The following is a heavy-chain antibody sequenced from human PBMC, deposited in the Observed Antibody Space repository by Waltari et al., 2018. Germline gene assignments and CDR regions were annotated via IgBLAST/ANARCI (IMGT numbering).Heavy chain of an antibody. D-gene: IGHD3-10*02. CDR2: ISSRSSYI. CDR3: ARDRGDGYNVHYYYYMDV. CDR1: GFTFSSYS. Sequence: EVQLVESGGGLVKPGGSLRLSCAASGFTFSSYSMNWVRQAPGKGLEWVSSISSRSSYIYYADSVKGRFTISRDNAKNSLYLQMNSLRAEDTAVYYCARDRGDGYNVHYYYYMDVWGKGTTVTVSS. V-gene: IGHV3-21*01. J-gene: IGHJ6*03.